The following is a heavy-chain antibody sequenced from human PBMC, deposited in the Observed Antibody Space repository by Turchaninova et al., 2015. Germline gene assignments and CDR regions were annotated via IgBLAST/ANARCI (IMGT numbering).Heavy chain of an antibody. D-gene: IGHD6-13*01. Sequence: QVQLQEXGXGLXXPSETXSLPSHVSGGSISSYSWRWIRQPPGQGLEWIGYIYYSGSTNYNPSLKSRVTISVDTSKNQFSLKLSSVTAADTAVYYCAREGASSSWGIWGQGTMVTVSS. V-gene: IGHV4-59*01. J-gene: IGHJ3*02. CDR3: AREGASSSWGI. CDR2: IYYSGST. CDR1: GGSISSYS.